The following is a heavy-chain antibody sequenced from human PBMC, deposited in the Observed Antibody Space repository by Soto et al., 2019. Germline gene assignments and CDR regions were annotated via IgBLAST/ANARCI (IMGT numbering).Heavy chain of an antibody. CDR2: LSSGSRYV. J-gene: IGHJ4*02. CDR1: GFTFTNYI. CDR3: VRGGSSRSY. V-gene: IGHV3-21*06. D-gene: IGHD3-16*01. Sequence: GGSLRLSCTASGFTFTNYIMTWVRQAPGKGLEWVSSLSSGSRYVYYADSVKGRFTISRDDAKNSVYLQMNSLRAEDAAVYYCVRGGSSRSYWGQGSRVTVSS.